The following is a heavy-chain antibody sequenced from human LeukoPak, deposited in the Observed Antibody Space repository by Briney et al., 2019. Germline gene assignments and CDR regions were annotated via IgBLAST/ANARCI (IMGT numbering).Heavy chain of an antibody. CDR2: ISSSGKT. Sequence: SETLSLTCTVSGDSFSTSQWSWFRQPPGKGVEWIGYISSSGKTSYNPSLKSRLTISVDTSKNQFSLKLTSVTVADTAVYFCARVGRGDHTWGSYYCGHWGQGALVSVSS. D-gene: IGHD3-16*01. CDR1: GDSFSTSQ. V-gene: IGHV4-59*13. CDR3: ARVGRGDHTWGSYYCGH. J-gene: IGHJ4*02.